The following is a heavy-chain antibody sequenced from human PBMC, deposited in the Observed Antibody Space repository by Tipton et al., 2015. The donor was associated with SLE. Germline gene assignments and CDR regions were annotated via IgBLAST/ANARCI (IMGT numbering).Heavy chain of an antibody. CDR1: GFTFDHYA. D-gene: IGHD6-13*01. Sequence: SLRLSCAASGFTFDHYAMHWVRQAPGKGLEWVSSISWSSANIGYADSVKGRFTISRDNAKNSLYLQMNSLRIEDTAFYYCTKSPADNSWGIDYWGQGTLVTVSS. CDR3: TKSPADNSWGIDY. J-gene: IGHJ4*02. CDR2: ISWSSANI. V-gene: IGHV3-9*01.